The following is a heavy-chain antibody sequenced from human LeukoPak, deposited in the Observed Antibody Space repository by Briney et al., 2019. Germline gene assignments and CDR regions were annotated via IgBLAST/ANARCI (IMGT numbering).Heavy chain of an antibody. CDR2: ISSSSSYI. Sequence: GGSMRLSCAASGFTFSSYSMNWVRQAPGKGLEWVSSISSSSSYIYYPDSVKCRFTISRDNAKNSLYLQMNSLRAEDTAVYYCARGYGDYVGGLYPTTYFDYWGQGTLVTVPS. V-gene: IGHV3-21*01. CDR1: GFTFSSYS. D-gene: IGHD4-17*01. J-gene: IGHJ4*02. CDR3: ARGYGDYVGGLYPTTYFDY.